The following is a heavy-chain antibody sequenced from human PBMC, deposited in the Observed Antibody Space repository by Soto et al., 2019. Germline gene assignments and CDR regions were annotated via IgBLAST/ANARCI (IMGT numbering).Heavy chain of an antibody. CDR3: VRGRGYCSGTNCYFDY. CDR1: GFTFSSYW. D-gene: IGHD2-15*01. J-gene: IGHJ4*02. V-gene: IGHV3-74*03. Sequence: EVQLVEESGGGLVQPGGSLRLSCAASGFTFSSYWMHWVRQGPGKGLVWVSRVKSDGSVTTYGDSVKGRFTISRDNAKKTVYLQMNSLRVEDTAVYYCVRGRGYCSGTNCYFDYWGQGTLVTVSS. CDR2: VKSDGSVT.